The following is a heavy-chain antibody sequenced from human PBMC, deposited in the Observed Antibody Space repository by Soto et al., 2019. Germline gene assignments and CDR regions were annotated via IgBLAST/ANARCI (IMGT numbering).Heavy chain of an antibody. V-gene: IGHV3-30-3*01. Sequence: GGSLRLSCAASGFTFSSYAMHWVRQAPGKGLEWVAVISYDGSNKCYADSVKGRFTISRDNSKNTLYLQMNSLGAEDTAVYYCARDEADSSGYHSIFWGQGTLVTVSS. CDR3: ARDEADSSGYHSIF. CDR1: GFTFSSYA. D-gene: IGHD3-22*01. J-gene: IGHJ4*02. CDR2: ISYDGSNK.